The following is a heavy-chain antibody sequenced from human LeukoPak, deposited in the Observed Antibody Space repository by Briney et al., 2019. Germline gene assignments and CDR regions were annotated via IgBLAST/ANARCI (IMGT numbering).Heavy chain of an antibody. Sequence: KASETLSLTCTVSGGSISSSSYYWGWIRQPPGKGLEWIGSIYYSGSTYYNPSLKSRVTISVDTSKNQFSLKLSSVTAADTAVYYCAGRDGSQGWFDPWGQGTLVTVSS. CDR3: AGRDGSQGWFDP. V-gene: IGHV4-39*01. CDR1: GGSISSSSYY. CDR2: IYYSGST. D-gene: IGHD1-26*01. J-gene: IGHJ5*02.